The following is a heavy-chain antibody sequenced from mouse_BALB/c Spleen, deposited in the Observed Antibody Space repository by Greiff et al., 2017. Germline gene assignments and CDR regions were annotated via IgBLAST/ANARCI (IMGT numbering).Heavy chain of an antibody. CDR1: GFTFSSYA. V-gene: IGHV5-9-4*01. Sequence: EVKLMESGGGLVKPGGSLKLSCAASGFTFSSYAMYWVRQSPEQRLEWVAEISSGGSYTYYPDTVTGRVTISRDNAKNPLYLEMSRLRSEDTAMYDCARDGYLYAMDYWGQGTSVTVSA. CDR2: ISSGGSYT. J-gene: IGHJ4*01. CDR3: ARDGYLYAMDY. D-gene: IGHD5-1*01.